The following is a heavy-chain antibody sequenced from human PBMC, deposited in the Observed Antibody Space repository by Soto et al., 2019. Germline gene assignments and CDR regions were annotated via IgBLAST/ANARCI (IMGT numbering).Heavy chain of an antibody. CDR2: IYYSGST. CDR3: AREFEDWPRDGEYYYYGMDV. V-gene: IGHV4-39*07. Sequence: PSETLSLTCPVSGGNISSSSYYWGWIRQPPGKGLEWIGSIYYSGSTYYNPSLKSRVTISVDTSKNQFSLKLSSVTAADTAVYYCAREFEDWPRDGEYYYYGMDVWGQGTTVTVSS. CDR1: GGNISSSSYY. D-gene: IGHD2-21*01. J-gene: IGHJ6*02.